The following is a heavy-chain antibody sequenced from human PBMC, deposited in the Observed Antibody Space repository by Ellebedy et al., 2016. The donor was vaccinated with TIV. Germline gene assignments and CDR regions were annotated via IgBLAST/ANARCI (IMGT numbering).Heavy chain of an antibody. D-gene: IGHD6-19*01. CDR1: GYNFTTYY. CDR2: LNPNSGGT. V-gene: IGHV1-2*02. CDR3: ASSPLRAVAGTHPWDY. Sequence: ASVKVSCKASGYNFTTYYMHWVRQAPGHGLEWMGWLNPNSGGTNYAQKFQGRVTMTRDTSISTAYMELSRLRSDDTAVYYCASSPLRAVAGTHPWDYWGQGTLVTVSS. J-gene: IGHJ4*02.